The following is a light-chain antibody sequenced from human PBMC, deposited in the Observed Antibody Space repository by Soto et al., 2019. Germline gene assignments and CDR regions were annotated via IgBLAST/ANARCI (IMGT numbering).Light chain of an antibody. CDR3: QQYYNLALT. V-gene: IGKV1-33*01. J-gene: IGKJ4*01. Sequence: DIQMTQSPSSLSASVGDRVTITCQTSQDINNFLNWYQQKPGKAPELLIYDASNLETGVPSRFSGSGSGTDFTFTISSLQPEDIATYYCQQYYNLALTFGGGTKVDIK. CDR1: QDINNF. CDR2: DAS.